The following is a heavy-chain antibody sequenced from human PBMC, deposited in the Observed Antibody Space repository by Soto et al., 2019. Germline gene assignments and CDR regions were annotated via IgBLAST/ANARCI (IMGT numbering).Heavy chain of an antibody. CDR1: GFTFSSYW. CDR3: ARPFPSPDGYYFDY. CDR2: INSDGSST. Sequence: GGSLRLSCAASGFTFSSYWMHWVRQAPGKGLVWVSRINSDGSSTSYADSVKGRFTISRDNAKNTLYLQMNSLRAEDTAVYYCARPFPSPDGYYFDYWGQGTLVTVSS. J-gene: IGHJ4*02. V-gene: IGHV3-74*01. D-gene: IGHD6-25*01.